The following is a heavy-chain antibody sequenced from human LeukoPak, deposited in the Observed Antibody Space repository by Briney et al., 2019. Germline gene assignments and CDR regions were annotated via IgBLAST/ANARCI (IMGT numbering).Heavy chain of an antibody. CDR3: ARGSVGGDFDY. CDR2: IYPGDSDT. J-gene: IGHJ4*02. D-gene: IGHD2-21*01. V-gene: IGHV5-51*01. Sequence: GESLKISCKGSGYTFTNYWIGWVRQMPGKGLEWMGIIYPGDSDTKYIPSFQGQVTISADKSISTAYLQWSSLTASDTAMYYCARGSVGGDFDYWGQGTLVTVSS. CDR1: GYTFTNYW.